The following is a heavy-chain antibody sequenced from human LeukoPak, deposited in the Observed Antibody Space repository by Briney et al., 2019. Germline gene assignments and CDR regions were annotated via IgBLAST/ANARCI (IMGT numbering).Heavy chain of an antibody. D-gene: IGHD4-17*01. CDR2: ISASGSTI. V-gene: IGHV3-23*01. J-gene: IGHJ4*02. Sequence: GGSLRLSCIASGFTFTHYAMTWVRQAPGKGLEWVSDISASGSTIHYADSVKGRFTVSRDNSKNTVFLEMVSLRVEDTALYHCAKGHGDWGGNYLDHWGQGAQVTVSS. CDR3: AKGHGDWGGNYLDH. CDR1: GFTFTHYA.